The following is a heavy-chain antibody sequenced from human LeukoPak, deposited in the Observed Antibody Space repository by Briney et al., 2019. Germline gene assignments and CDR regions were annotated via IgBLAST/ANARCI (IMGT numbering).Heavy chain of an antibody. CDR3: AREGPVDCSSTSCYADY. CDR1: GFTFSSYS. J-gene: IGHJ4*02. CDR2: IGTSSSTHI. D-gene: IGHD2-2*01. Sequence: GGSLRLSCAASGFTFSSYSTNWVRQAPGKGLEWVSSIGTSSSTHIYYADSVKGRFTISRDNAKNSLYLQMNSLRGEDTAVYYCAREGPVDCSSTSCYADYWGQGTLVTVSS. V-gene: IGHV3-21*01.